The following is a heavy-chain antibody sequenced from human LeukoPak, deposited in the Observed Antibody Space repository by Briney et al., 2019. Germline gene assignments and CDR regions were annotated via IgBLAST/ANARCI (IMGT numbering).Heavy chain of an antibody. V-gene: IGHV4-4*09. CDR3: ARDAARYYYYYMDV. D-gene: IGHD2-2*01. CDR1: GGSISRYY. Sequence: SETLSLTCTVSGGSISRYYWSWIRQPPGKGLEWIGYIYTSGSTNYNPSLKSRVTISVDTSKNQFSPKLSSVTAADTAVYYCARDAARYYYYYMDVWGKGTTVTVSS. J-gene: IGHJ6*03. CDR2: IYTSGST.